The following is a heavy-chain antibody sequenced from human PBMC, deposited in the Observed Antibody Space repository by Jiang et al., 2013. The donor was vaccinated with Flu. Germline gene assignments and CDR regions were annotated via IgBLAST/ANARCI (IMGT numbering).Heavy chain of an antibody. CDR1: GGSISSYY. Sequence: SLTCTVSGGSISSYYWSWIRQPPGKGLEWIGYIYYSGSTNYNPSLKSRVTISVDTSKNQFSLKLSSVTAADTAVYYCARQGYCSGGSCYSPYYFDYWGQGTLVTVSS. V-gene: IGHV4-59*01. D-gene: IGHD2-15*01. J-gene: IGHJ4*02. CDR2: IYYSGST. CDR3: ARQGYCSGGSCYSPYYFDY.